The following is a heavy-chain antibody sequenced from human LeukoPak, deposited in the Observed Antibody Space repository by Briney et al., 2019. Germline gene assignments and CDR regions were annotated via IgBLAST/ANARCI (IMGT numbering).Heavy chain of an antibody. CDR1: GASISSGPW. D-gene: IGHD1-7*01. CDR3: ARANYEPLDC. CDR2: ISHSGST. Sequence: PSETLSLTCAVSGASISSGPWWTWVRQPPGQGLEWIGEISHSGSTNYNPSLKSRVTMSVDKSKNQFSLKLSSVTAADTAVYYCARANYEPLDCWGQGTLVTVSS. V-gene: IGHV4-4*02. J-gene: IGHJ4*02.